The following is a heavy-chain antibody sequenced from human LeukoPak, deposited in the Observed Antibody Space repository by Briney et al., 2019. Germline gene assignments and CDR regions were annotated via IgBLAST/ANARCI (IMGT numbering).Heavy chain of an antibody. D-gene: IGHD2-15*01. CDR1: GYSFSSYW. J-gene: IGHJ6*02. CDR3: ARVVVLVVEATDYYYGMDV. CDR2: IDSSDSYT. V-gene: IGHV5-10-1*01. Sequence: GESLKISCKGSGYSFSSYWISWVRQMPGKGLEWMGRIDSSDSYTSYSPSFQGHVTISADKSISTAYLQWNSLKASDTAIYYCARVVVLVVEATDYYYGMDVWGQGTTVTVSS.